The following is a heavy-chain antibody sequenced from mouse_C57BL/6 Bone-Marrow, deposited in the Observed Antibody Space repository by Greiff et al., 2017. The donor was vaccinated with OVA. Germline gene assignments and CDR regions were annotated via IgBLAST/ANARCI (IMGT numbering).Heavy chain of an antibody. CDR1: GFTFSDYG. Sequence: EVKVVESGGGLVKPGGSLKLSCAASGFTFSDYGMHWVRQAPEKGLEWVAYISSGSSTIYYAETVKGRFTISRDNAKNTLFLQMTSLRSEDTAMYYCARGLLSFAYWGQGTLVTVSA. V-gene: IGHV5-17*01. J-gene: IGHJ3*01. D-gene: IGHD2-1*01. CDR2: ISSGSSTI. CDR3: ARGLLSFAY.